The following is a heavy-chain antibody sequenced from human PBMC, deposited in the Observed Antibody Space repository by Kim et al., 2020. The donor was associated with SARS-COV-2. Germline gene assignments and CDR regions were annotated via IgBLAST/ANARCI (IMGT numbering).Heavy chain of an antibody. CDR2: IRSKFNNYAT. CDR1: GFTFSDFS. J-gene: IGHJ4*02. Sequence: GGSLRLSCAASGFTFSDFSMHWVRQASGKGLEWVGRIRSKFNNYATAYAASVKGRVTISRDDSKNTAYLEMNSLNTEDTAVYYCSRNYGSGSLVDHWGQGPLVTVSS. D-gene: IGHD3-10*01. V-gene: IGHV3-73*01. CDR3: SRNYGSGSLVDH.